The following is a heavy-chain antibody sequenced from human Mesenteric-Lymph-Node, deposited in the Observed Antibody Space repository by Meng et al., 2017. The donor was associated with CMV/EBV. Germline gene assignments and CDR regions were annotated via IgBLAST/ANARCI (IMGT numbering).Heavy chain of an antibody. Sequence: SETLSLTCTVSGGSITTSRYYYWGWIRQPPGKGLEWIGNIYLSGGTYSNPPLKSRVTISIETSKNQFSLNLNSVTAADTAVYYCARADNSFGDHGGYFESWGQGILVTVSS. CDR2: IYLSGGT. D-gene: IGHD4-17*01. V-gene: IGHV4-39*07. CDR1: GGSITTSRYYY. CDR3: ARADNSFGDHGGYFES. J-gene: IGHJ4*02.